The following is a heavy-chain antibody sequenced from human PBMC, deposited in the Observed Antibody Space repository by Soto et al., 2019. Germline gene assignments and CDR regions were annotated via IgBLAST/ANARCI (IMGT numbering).Heavy chain of an antibody. CDR1: GYTLTELS. D-gene: IGHD3-10*01. V-gene: IGHV1-24*01. J-gene: IGHJ4*02. Sequence: ASVKVSCKVSGYTLTELSMHWVRQAPGKGLEWMGGFDPEDGETIYAQKFQGRVTMTEDTSTDTAYMELSSLRSEDTAVYYCATFRASRYYYGSGSYYNMVYWGQGTLVTVSS. CDR3: ATFRASRYYYGSGSYYNMVY. CDR2: FDPEDGET.